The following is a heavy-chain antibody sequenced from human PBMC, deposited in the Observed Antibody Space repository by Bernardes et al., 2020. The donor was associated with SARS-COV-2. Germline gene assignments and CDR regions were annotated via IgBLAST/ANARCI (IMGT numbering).Heavy chain of an antibody. CDR2: ISITGDT. D-gene: IGHD3-9*01. Sequence: GGSLRLSCAASGFTFTTSAMTWVRQAPGKGLEWVSTISITGDTYYADSVKGRFTISRDNSKNTLYLQMNSLRAEDTAAYYCVRDPHRNVGWFGMDVWGQGTAVTVSS. CDR3: VRDPHRNVGWFGMDV. J-gene: IGHJ6*02. V-gene: IGHV3-23*01. CDR1: GFTFTTSA.